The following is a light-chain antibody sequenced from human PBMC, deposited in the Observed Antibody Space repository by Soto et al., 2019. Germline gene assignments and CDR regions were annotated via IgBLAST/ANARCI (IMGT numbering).Light chain of an antibody. CDR3: QQRSNWPLT. CDR1: HSVSTY. V-gene: IGKV3-11*01. Sequence: EIVLTQSPATLSLSPGERATLSCRTSHSVSTYLAWYQQKPGQAPRLLIYDTSARATGIPARFTGSGYGTDFSLTISSLEPEDFAVYYCQQRSNWPLTFGGGTKVEVK. CDR2: DTS. J-gene: IGKJ4*01.